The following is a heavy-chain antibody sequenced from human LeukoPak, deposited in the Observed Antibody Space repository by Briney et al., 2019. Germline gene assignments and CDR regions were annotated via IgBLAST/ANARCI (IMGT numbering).Heavy chain of an antibody. J-gene: IGHJ3*02. V-gene: IGHV4-59*08. Sequence: SETLSLTCTVSGGSISSYYWSWIRQPPGKGLEWIGYIYYSGSTNYNPSLKSRVTISVDTSKNQFSLKLSSVTAADTAVYYCARADSGSHSLAFDIWGQGTMVTVSS. CDR3: ARADSGSHSLAFDI. CDR2: IYYSGST. D-gene: IGHD1-26*01. CDR1: GGSISSYY.